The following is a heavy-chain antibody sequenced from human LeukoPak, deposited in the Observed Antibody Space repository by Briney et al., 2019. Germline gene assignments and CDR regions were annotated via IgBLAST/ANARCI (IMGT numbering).Heavy chain of an antibody. CDR1: GFTFSSYG. V-gene: IGHV3-33*06. D-gene: IGHD3-10*01. CDR3: AKDPTMVRGVISSYYYYMDF. Sequence: PGRSLRLSCAASGFTFSSYGMHWVRQAPGKGLEWVADIWYDGSNKYYADSVKGRFTISRDNSKNTLYLQMNSLRAEDTAVYYCAKDPTMVRGVISSYYYYMDFWGKGTTVTVSS. J-gene: IGHJ6*03. CDR2: IWYDGSNK.